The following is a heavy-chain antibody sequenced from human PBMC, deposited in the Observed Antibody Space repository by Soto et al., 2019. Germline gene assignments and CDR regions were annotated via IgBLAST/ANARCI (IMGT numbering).Heavy chain of an antibody. D-gene: IGHD2-8*02. CDR2: IYYTGTT. V-gene: IGHV4-31*03. Sequence: PSETLSLTCTVSGASVSGSYYWSWIRQHPGKGLEWIGYIYYTGTTYYNPSLKSRVTISIDTSKNQFSLELTSVTAADTAVYYCARDKITGLFDYWGQGTLVTVSS. J-gene: IGHJ4*02. CDR1: GASVSGSYY. CDR3: ARDKITGLFDY.